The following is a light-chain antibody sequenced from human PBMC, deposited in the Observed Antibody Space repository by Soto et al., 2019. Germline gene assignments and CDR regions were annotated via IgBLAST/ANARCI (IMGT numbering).Light chain of an antibody. V-gene: IGKV3-20*01. CDR1: QSVSSSY. CDR3: EHYGTSAL. CDR2: GAS. Sequence: EIVLTQSPGTLSLSPGERATLSCRASQSVSSSYLAWYQQKPGQAPRLLIYGASSRATGIPDRFSVSASGTDFTLTISRLEPEDFAVYYCEHYGTSALFGPGNHVDIK. J-gene: IGKJ3*01.